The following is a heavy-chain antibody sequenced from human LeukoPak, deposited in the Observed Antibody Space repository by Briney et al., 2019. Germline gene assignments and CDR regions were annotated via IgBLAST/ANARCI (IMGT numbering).Heavy chain of an antibody. J-gene: IGHJ6*02. CDR3: ARELRGYSDQYYYYGLDV. Sequence: PGRSLRLSCAASGFTFSSYAMHWVRQAPGKGLEWVAVISYDGSNKYYADSVKGRFTISRDNAKNSLYLQMNSLRAEDTAVYYCARELRGYSDQYYYYGLDVWGQGTTVTVSS. V-gene: IGHV3-30*04. D-gene: IGHD5-18*01. CDR1: GFTFSSYA. CDR2: ISYDGSNK.